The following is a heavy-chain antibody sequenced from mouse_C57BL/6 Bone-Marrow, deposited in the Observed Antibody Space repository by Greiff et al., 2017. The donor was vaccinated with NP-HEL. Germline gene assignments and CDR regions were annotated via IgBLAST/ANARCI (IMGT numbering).Heavy chain of an antibody. D-gene: IGHD1-1*01. CDR2: IDPSDSYT. V-gene: IGHV1-69*01. J-gene: IGHJ2*01. CDR1: GYTFTSYW. Sequence: QVQLQQPGAELVMPGASVKLSCKASGYTFTSYWMHWVKQRPGQGLEWIGEIDPSDSYTNYNQKFKGKSTFTVDKSSSTAYMQLSSLTSEDSAVYYCARGYYGSYGGRGTTLTVSS. CDR3: ARGYYGSY.